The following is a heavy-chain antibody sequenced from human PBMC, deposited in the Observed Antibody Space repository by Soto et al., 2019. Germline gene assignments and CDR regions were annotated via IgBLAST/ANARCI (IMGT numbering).Heavy chain of an antibody. CDR1: GGSFSGYY. J-gene: IGHJ4*02. D-gene: IGHD6-13*01. Sequence: SETLSLTCAVYGGSFSGYYWSWIRQPPGKGLEWSGEINHSGSTNYNPSLKSRVTISVDTSKNQFSLKLSSVTAADTAVYFCARGIAAAGSYFDYWGQGTLVTGSS. V-gene: IGHV4-34*01. CDR3: ARGIAAAGSYFDY. CDR2: INHSGST.